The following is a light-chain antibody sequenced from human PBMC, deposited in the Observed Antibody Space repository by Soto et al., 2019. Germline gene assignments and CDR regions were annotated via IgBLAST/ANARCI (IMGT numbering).Light chain of an antibody. V-gene: IGKV3D-7*01. Sequence: EIDLTQSTGTLSLSPGERATLSCRASQSLTSSYLAWYQQKPGQSPRLIIYGASRRATGIPGRFSGGGSGTDFTLTISSLQPEDVATYYCQQANSFPLTFGGGTKVDIK. CDR2: GAS. CDR3: QQANSFPLT. J-gene: IGKJ4*02. CDR1: QSLTSSY.